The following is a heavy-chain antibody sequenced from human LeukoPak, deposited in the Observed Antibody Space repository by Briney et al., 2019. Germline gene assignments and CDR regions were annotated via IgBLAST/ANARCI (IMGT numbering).Heavy chain of an antibody. CDR1: GFTFSSYA. D-gene: IGHD3-10*01. J-gene: IGHJ4*02. CDR2: ISSNGRNT. Sequence: GGSLRLSCAASGFTFSSYALHWVRQAPGKGLEYVSAISSNGRNTYYANSVKGRFNISRDNSKNTLYLQMGSLRAEDTAVYYCAREDYGSGSYPLDYWGQGTLVTVSS. V-gene: IGHV3-64*01. CDR3: AREDYGSGSYPLDY.